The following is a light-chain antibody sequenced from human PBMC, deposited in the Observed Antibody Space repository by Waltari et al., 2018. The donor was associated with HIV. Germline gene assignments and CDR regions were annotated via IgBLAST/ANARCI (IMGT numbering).Light chain of an antibody. CDR1: SGSVTSSYY. V-gene: IGLV8-61*01. CDR3: LLYMGSGVWV. CDR2: NTN. Sequence: QTVVTQEPSFSVSPGGTVTLTCGLSSGSVTSSYYPSWNQQTPGQAPRTLITNTNTRSAGVPDRVSGSILGNRAALTITGAQADDESAYYCLLYMGSGVWVFGGGTKLTVL. J-gene: IGLJ3*02.